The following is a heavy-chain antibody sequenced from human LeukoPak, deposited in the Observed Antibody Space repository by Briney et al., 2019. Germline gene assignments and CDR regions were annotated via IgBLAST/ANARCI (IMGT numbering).Heavy chain of an antibody. CDR2: ITSSSSTM. J-gene: IGHJ3*02. CDR3: ARAWASSFFHI. CDR1: GFTFSDYS. V-gene: IGHV3-48*02. D-gene: IGHD7-27*01. Sequence: GGSLRLSCAASGFTFSDYSMNWVRQAPGKGLEWVSYITSSSSTMYYADSVKGRFTISRDNAKNSLYLQMNSLSDEDTAVYYCARAWASSFFHIWGQGTMVTVPS.